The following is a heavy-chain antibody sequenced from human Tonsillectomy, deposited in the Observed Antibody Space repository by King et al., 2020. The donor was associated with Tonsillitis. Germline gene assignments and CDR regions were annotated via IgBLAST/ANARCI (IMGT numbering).Heavy chain of an antibody. V-gene: IGHV1-2*02. CDR1: GYIFTDYY. D-gene: IGHD6-19*01. Sequence: QLVQSGAEVKKPGASVKVSCKTSGYIFTDYYIHWVRQAPGQGLEWMGWINPNSGGTNYAQKFQGRVTMTRDTSISTAYMELSRLKSDDTAIYYCSRAVAACLSHIYYGMDVWGQGTTVTVSS. CDR3: SRAVAACLSHIYYGMDV. CDR2: INPNSGGT. J-gene: IGHJ6*02.